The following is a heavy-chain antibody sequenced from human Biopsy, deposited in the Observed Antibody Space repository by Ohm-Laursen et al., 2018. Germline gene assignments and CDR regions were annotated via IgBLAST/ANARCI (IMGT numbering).Heavy chain of an antibody. J-gene: IGHJ4*02. Sequence: SDTLSLICTVSGVSINTGGYYWTWIRQHPGTGLEWIGYIHYSGNTLYNPSLKSRLTISVDTSRNQFSLKLTSVTAADTALYYCTRAGGGKIYGLWGQGTLVTVSS. CDR3: TRAGGGKIYGL. V-gene: IGHV4-31*03. D-gene: IGHD3-16*01. CDR2: IHYSGNT. CDR1: GVSINTGGYY.